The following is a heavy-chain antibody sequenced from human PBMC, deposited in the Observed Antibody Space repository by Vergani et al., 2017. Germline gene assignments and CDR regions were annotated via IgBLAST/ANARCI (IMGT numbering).Heavy chain of an antibody. J-gene: IGHJ4*02. CDR1: GFTVSSNY. CDR2: IYSGGST. Sequence: EVQLVESGGGLIQPGGSLRLSCAASGFTVSSNYMSWVRQAPGKGLEWASVIYSGGSTYYADSVKGRFTISRDNSKNTLYLQMNSLRAEDTAVYYCARDVDYYDSSGYDYWGQGTLVTVSS. D-gene: IGHD3-22*01. CDR3: ARDVDYYDSSGYDY. V-gene: IGHV3-53*01.